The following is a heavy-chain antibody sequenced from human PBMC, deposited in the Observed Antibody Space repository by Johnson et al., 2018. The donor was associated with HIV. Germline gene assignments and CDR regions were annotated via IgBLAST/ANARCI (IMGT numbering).Heavy chain of an antibody. CDR3: AKDIVGAPDAFDS. CDR2: LSGSGGST. D-gene: IGHD1-26*01. J-gene: IGHJ3*02. CDR1: GITFSSYA. V-gene: IGHV3-23*04. Sequence: MLLVESGGGLVQPGGSLRLSCVASGITFSSYAMSWVRQAPGKGLEWVSALSGSGGSTYYAGSVRGRFTISRDNSKNTVYLQMNSLRAEDTALYYCAKDIVGAPDAFDSWGQGTMVTVSS.